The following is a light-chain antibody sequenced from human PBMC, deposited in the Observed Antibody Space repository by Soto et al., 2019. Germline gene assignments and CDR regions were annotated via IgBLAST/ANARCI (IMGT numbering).Light chain of an antibody. J-gene: IGKJ1*01. CDR2: KTS. CDR3: QEYNTNSRT. Sequence: IQMTQSPSTLSASVGDTVTITCRASESIYSWLAWYKQIPGKAPQLLIYKTSTLQGGVPSRFSGSGYGAEYTLTISRLQPDDSATYFCQEYNTNSRTFGQGTRV. CDR1: ESIYSW. V-gene: IGKV1-5*03.